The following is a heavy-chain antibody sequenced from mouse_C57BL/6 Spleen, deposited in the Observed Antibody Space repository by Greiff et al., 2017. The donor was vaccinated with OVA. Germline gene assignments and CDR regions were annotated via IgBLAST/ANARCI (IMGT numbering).Heavy chain of an antibody. J-gene: IGHJ3*01. V-gene: IGHV5-16*01. CDR1: GFTFSDYY. Sequence: EVHLVESGGGLVQPGSSLKLSCTASGFTFSDYYMAWVRQVPEKGLEWVANINYDGSSTYYLDSLKSRFIISRDNAKNILYLQMSSLKSEDTATYYCARHYYGSSYEFAYWGQGTLVTVSA. D-gene: IGHD1-1*01. CDR2: INYDGSST. CDR3: ARHYYGSSYEFAY.